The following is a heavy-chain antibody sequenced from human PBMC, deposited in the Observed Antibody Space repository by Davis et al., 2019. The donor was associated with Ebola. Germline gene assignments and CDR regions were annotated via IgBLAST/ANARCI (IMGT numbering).Heavy chain of an antibody. Sequence: GESLKISCAASGLKFNNHAMNWVRQAPGKGLEWVSTISGSGDRTYYADSVKGRFTISRDNSKNTLYLQMNSLRAEDTAVYFCAKDRAWAYYMDVWGNGTTVTVSS. V-gene: IGHV3-23*01. CDR1: GLKFNNHA. D-gene: IGHD7-27*01. CDR3: AKDRAWAYYMDV. J-gene: IGHJ6*03. CDR2: ISGSGDRT.